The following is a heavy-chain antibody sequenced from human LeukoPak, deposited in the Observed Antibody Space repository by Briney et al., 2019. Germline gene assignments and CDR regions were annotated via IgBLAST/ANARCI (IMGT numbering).Heavy chain of an antibody. CDR2: IYYSGIT. Sequence: SETLSLTCTVSGGSISSYYWSWIRQPPGKGLEWIGFIYYSGITNYNPFLKSRVTMSVDTSKSQFSLKLTSVTAADTAVYYCARGSGSYTIPFDYWGQGTLVTVSS. V-gene: IGHV4-59*01. D-gene: IGHD1-26*01. J-gene: IGHJ4*02. CDR1: GGSISSYY. CDR3: ARGSGSYTIPFDY.